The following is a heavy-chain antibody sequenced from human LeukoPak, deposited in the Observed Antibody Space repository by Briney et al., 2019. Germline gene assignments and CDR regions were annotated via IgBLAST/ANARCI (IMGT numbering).Heavy chain of an antibody. J-gene: IGHJ6*04. CDR3: ARKDGDYGYYYYYGMDV. V-gene: IGHV3-7*03. CDR1: RFTSSSYW. Sequence: GGSLRLSCTASRFTSSSYWMSWVRQAPGKGLEWVANIKQDGSEKYYVDSVKGRFTISRDNAKNSLYLQMNSLRAEDTAVYYCARKDGDYGYYYYYGMDVWGKGTTVTVSS. D-gene: IGHD4-17*01. CDR2: IKQDGSEK.